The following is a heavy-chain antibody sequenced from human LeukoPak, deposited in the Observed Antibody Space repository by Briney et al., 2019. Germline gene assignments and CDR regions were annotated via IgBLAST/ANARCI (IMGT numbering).Heavy chain of an antibody. Sequence: SETLSLTCTVSGGSISSSSYYWGWIRQPPGKGLEWIGSIYYSGSTYYNPSLKSRVTISVDTSKNQFSLKLSSVTAADTAVYYCAALPYGSGRENAFDIWGQGTMVTVSS. CDR2: IYYSGST. J-gene: IGHJ3*02. V-gene: IGHV4-39*07. CDR3: AALPYGSGRENAFDI. D-gene: IGHD3-10*01. CDR1: GGSISSSSYY.